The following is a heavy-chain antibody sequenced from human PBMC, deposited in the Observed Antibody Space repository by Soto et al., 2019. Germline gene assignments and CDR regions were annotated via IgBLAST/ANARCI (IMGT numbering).Heavy chain of an antibody. CDR2: IYPGDSDI. D-gene: IGHD6-13*01. CDR3: ARHGFKYSSSWPFGLDV. CDR1: GYNFARFW. Sequence: PGESLKISCKGSGYNFARFWVGWVRQMPGNGLEWMGIIYPGDSDIRYSPSFEGQVTISADRSIGTAYLQWSSLKASDTAMYYCARHGFKYSSSWPFGLDVWGRGTTVTVSS. J-gene: IGHJ6*02. V-gene: IGHV5-51*01.